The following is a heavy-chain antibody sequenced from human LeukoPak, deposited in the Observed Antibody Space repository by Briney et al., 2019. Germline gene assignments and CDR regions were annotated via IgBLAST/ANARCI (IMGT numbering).Heavy chain of an antibody. CDR3: ARAARGGSGSYYMGYYFDY. J-gene: IGHJ4*02. CDR2: SGNT. V-gene: IGHV1-8*01. Sequence: SGNTGYAQKFQGRVTMTRNTSISTAYMELSSLRSEDTAVYYCARAARGGSGSYYMGYYFDYWGQGTLVTVSS. D-gene: IGHD3-10*01.